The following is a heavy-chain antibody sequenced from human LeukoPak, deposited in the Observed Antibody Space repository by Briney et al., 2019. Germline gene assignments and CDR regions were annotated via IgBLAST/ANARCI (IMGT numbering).Heavy chain of an antibody. Sequence: SETLSLTCAVYGGSLSGYYWSWIRQPPGKGLEWIGEINHSGSTNYNPSLKSRVTISVDTSKNQFSLKLSSVTAADTAVYYCARRGQKILRYFDWLLDYWGQGTLVTVSS. CDR2: INHSGST. V-gene: IGHV4-34*01. CDR1: GGSLSGYY. J-gene: IGHJ4*02. D-gene: IGHD3-9*01. CDR3: ARRGQKILRYFDWLLDY.